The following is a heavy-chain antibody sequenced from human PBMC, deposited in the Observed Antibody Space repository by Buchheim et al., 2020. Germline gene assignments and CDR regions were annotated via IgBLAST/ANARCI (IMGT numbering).Heavy chain of an antibody. V-gene: IGHV4-34*01. J-gene: IGHJ5*02. D-gene: IGHD6-13*01. CDR3: ASSSSWYNWFDP. Sequence: QVQLQQWGAGLLKPSETLSLTCAVYGGSFSGYYWSWIRQPPGKGLEWIGEINHSGSTYYNPSLKSRVTISVDTSKNQFSLKLSSVTAADTAVYYCASSSSWYNWFDPWGQGTL. CDR2: INHSGST. CDR1: GGSFSGYY.